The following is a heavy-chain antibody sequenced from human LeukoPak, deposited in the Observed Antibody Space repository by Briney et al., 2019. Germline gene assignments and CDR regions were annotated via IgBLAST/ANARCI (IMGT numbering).Heavy chain of an antibody. D-gene: IGHD1-26*01. CDR3: VRYRDYSNGMDV. CDR2: ISGSTAYI. J-gene: IGHJ6*02. Sequence: PGGSLRLSCAASGFTFSSFGMNWVRQAPGKGLEWVSSISGSTAYIYYADSVKGRFTISRDNPKNSLYLQMNSLRAEDTALYYCVRYRDYSNGMDVWRPGTTVTVSS. V-gene: IGHV3-21*01. CDR1: GFTFSSFG.